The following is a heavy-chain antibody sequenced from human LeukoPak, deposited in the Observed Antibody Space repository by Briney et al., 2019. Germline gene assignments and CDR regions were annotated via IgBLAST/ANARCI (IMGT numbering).Heavy chain of an antibody. D-gene: IGHD3-10*01. CDR1: GGSISSGDYY. CDR3: AREDGVEGSGCYYDY. CDR2: IYYSGST. J-gene: IGHJ4*02. V-gene: IGHV4-30-4*01. Sequence: PSETLSLTCTVSGGSISSGDYYWSWIRQPPGKGLEWIGYIYYSGSTYYNPSLKSRVTISVDTSKNQFSLKLSSVTAADTAVYYCAREDGVEGSGCYYDYWGQGTLVTVSS.